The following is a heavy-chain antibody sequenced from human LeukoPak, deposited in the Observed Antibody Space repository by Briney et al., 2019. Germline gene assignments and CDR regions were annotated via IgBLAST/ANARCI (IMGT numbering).Heavy chain of an antibody. D-gene: IGHD3-10*01. CDR3: AKYISGSYYSFDY. J-gene: IGHJ4*02. CDR1: GFTFSPYA. CDR2: ISGGGGTT. Sequence: GGSLRLSCAASGFTFSPYAMAWVRQAPGKGLEWVSSISGGGGTTSYADSVKGRFTISRDNFKNTLFLQMNSLRAEDTAVYFCAKYISGSYYSFDYWGQGTLVTVSS. V-gene: IGHV3-23*01.